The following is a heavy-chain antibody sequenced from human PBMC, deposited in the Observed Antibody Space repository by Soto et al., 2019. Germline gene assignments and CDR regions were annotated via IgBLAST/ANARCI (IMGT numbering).Heavy chain of an antibody. CDR3: ARVDTAMVHQD. J-gene: IGHJ4*02. CDR2: IYPGDSDT. D-gene: IGHD5-18*01. V-gene: IGHV5-51*01. CDR1: GYRFPSYL. Sequence: GESLKISCKGSGYRFPSYLIRWVPQMPGKGLEWMGIIYPGDSDTRYSPSFQGQVTMSADKSISTAYLQWNSLKASDTAMYYCARVDTAMVHQDWGQGTLVTVS.